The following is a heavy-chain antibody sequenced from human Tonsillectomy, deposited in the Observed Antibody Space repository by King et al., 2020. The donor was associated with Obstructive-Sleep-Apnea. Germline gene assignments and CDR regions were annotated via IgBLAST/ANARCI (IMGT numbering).Heavy chain of an antibody. CDR1: GFTFDDYA. J-gene: IGHJ4*02. D-gene: IGHD4-17*01. V-gene: IGHV3-9*01. CDR2: IIWDSGTI. Sequence: VQLVESGGGLVQPGRSLRLSCAASGFTFDDYAMHWVRPAPGKGLEWVSSIIWDSGTIAYTDSVKGRFTLSRDNAKNSLYLQMNSLRGEDTALYFCAKGPYVDYVRLYFDYWGQGTLVTVSS. CDR3: AKGPYVDYVRLYFDY.